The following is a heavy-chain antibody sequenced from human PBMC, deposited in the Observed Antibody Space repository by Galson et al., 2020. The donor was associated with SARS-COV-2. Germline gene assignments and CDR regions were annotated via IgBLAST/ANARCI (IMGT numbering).Heavy chain of an antibody. CDR1: GGTFSSYA. CDR3: ARVTFLWAVGGIEYYYYYMDV. Sequence: SVKVSCKASGGTFSSYAISWVRQAPGQGLEWMGGIIPIFGTANYAQKFQGRVTITADESTSTAYMELSSLRSEDTAVYYCARVTFLWAVGGIEYYYYYMDVWGKGTTVTVSS. J-gene: IGHJ6*03. D-gene: IGHD1-26*01. V-gene: IGHV1-69*13. CDR2: IIPIFGTA.